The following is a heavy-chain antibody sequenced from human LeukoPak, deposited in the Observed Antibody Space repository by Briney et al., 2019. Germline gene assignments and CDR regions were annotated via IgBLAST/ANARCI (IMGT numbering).Heavy chain of an antibody. D-gene: IGHD2-21*01. CDR2: INYSGNS. V-gene: IGHV4-59*08. Sequence: SETLSLTCIVSGDSITSDYWSWVRQSPGKGLEWVGYINYSGNSEYNPSLTSRVTISVDRSKKQVSLKMTSVTAADTAVYYCARLDCISNTCYNYWARGALVTVSS. CDR1: GDSITSDY. J-gene: IGHJ4*02. CDR3: ARLDCISNTCYNY.